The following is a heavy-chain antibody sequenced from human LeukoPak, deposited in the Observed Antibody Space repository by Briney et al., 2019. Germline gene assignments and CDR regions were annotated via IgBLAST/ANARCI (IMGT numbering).Heavy chain of an antibody. V-gene: IGHV3-64D*09. CDR1: GFTFSSYA. D-gene: IGHD3-16*01. Sequence: GGSLRLSCSASGFTFSSYAMHCVRQAPGKGLEYVSAITSNGGDTFYADSVKGRFTISRDNSKNTLYLQMSSLRAEDTAVYYCVKASSVYYYEYWGQGTLVTVSS. J-gene: IGHJ4*02. CDR3: VKASSVYYYEY. CDR2: ITSNGGDT.